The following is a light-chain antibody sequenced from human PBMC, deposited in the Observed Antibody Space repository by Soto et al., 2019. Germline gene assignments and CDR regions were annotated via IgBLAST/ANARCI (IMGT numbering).Light chain of an antibody. Sequence: EIVLAQSPGTLSLSPGERATLSCRASQTVGTSLAWFQQKPGQAPRLLIFDTSNRATGIPARFSGRGSGTDFTLTISSLAPEDFAVYYCQQRSNWPLTFGPGTKVDI. CDR1: QTVGTS. CDR2: DTS. V-gene: IGKV3-11*01. J-gene: IGKJ3*01. CDR3: QQRSNWPLT.